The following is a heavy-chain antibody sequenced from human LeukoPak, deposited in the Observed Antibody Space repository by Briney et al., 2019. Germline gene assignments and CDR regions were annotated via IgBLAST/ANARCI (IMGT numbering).Heavy chain of an antibody. CDR1: GFTFSSYA. Sequence: GGSLRLSCAASGFTFSSYAMSWVRQAPGKGLEWVSAISGSGGSTYYADSVKGRFTISRDNSKNTLYLQVNSLRAEDTAVYYCAKNYDILTGIDYWGQGTLVTVSS. CDR3: AKNYDILTGIDY. J-gene: IGHJ4*02. CDR2: ISGSGGST. V-gene: IGHV3-23*01. D-gene: IGHD3-9*01.